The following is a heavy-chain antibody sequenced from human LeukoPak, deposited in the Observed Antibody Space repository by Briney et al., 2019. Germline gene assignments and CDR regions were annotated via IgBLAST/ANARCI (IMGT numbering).Heavy chain of an antibody. CDR3: ARSPLSGGSGTYWWFDP. J-gene: IGHJ5*02. CDR2: IFYSGST. D-gene: IGHD3-10*01. V-gene: IGHV4-59*01. CDR1: GGSISNYY. Sequence: SETLSLTCTVSGGSISNYYWSWIRQPPGKGLEWVGYIFYSGSTNYNPSLKGRVAISVDTSKNQFSLKLSSVIAADTAVYYCARSPLSGGSGTYWWFDPWGQGTLVTVSS.